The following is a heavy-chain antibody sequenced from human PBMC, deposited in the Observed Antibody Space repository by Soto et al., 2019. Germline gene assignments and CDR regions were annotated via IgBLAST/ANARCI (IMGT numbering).Heavy chain of an antibody. CDR3: ARHRFNYYDDTVYYYCDY. CDR2: ISGHNGNT. Sequence: APVTVSCRASGYSITSYGIIWVRQAPGQGPEWMGWISGHNGNTNHPQSLQGRVTMTTDTSRNTAYMELRSLRSDDTAVYYCARHRFNYYDDTVYYYCDYWGQGTRVSVSA. CDR1: GYSITSYG. D-gene: IGHD3-22*01. J-gene: IGHJ4*02. V-gene: IGHV1-18*04.